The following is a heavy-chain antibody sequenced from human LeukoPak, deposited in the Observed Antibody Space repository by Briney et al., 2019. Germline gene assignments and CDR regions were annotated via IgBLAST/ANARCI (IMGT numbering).Heavy chain of an antibody. CDR2: MNPNSGNT. Sequence: WASVKVSCKASGYTLTSYDINWVRQATGQGLEWMGWMNPNSGNTGYAQKFQGRVTMTRNTSISTAYMELSSLRSEDTAVYYCARVGGYYYYYGMDVWGQGTTVTVSS. V-gene: IGHV1-8*01. J-gene: IGHJ6*02. CDR3: ARVGGYYYYYGMDV. CDR1: GYTLTSYD.